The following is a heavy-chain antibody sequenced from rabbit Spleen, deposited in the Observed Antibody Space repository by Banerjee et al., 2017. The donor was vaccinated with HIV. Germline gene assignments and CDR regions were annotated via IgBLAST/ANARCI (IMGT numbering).Heavy chain of an antibody. D-gene: IGHD1-1*01. Sequence: QSLEESGGGLVKPGASLTLTCTASGVSFSFSSYMCWVRQAPGKGLEWIACIEVGSSDFTYFATWAKGRFTISKTSSTTVTLQVTRLTAADTATYFCAKDLTDVIGWNFGLWGPGTLVTVS. CDR1: GVSFSFSSY. J-gene: IGHJ4*01. CDR2: IEVGSSDFT. CDR3: AKDLTDVIGWNFGL. V-gene: IGHV1S40*01.